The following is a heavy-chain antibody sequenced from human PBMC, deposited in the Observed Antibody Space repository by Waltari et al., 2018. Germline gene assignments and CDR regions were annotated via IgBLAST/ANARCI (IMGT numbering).Heavy chain of an antibody. CDR2: ISGSGGST. CDR3: ARASTHDYVWGSYRSPCWDY. J-gene: IGHJ4*02. D-gene: IGHD3-16*02. Sequence: EVQLVESGGGLVQPGGSLRLSCAASGFTFSSYAMSWVRQAPGKGLEWVSAISGSGGSTYYADSVKGRFTISSDNSKNTLYLQMNSLRAEDTAVYYCARASTHDYVWGSYRSPCWDYWGQGTLVTVSS. V-gene: IGHV3-23*04. CDR1: GFTFSSYA.